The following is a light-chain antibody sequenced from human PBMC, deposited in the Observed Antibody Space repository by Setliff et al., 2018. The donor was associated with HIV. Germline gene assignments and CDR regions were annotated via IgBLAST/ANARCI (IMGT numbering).Light chain of an antibody. CDR2: DVS. V-gene: IGLV2-11*01. J-gene: IGLJ3*02. CDR3: CSYAGSNTLQV. CDR1: SSDVGGYNY. Sequence: QSVLTQPRSVSGSPGQSVTISCTGTSSDVGGYNYVSWYQQHPGKAPKLMIYDVSKRPSGVPDRFSGSKPGNTASLTISGLQAEDEADYHCCSYAGSNTLQVFGGGTK.